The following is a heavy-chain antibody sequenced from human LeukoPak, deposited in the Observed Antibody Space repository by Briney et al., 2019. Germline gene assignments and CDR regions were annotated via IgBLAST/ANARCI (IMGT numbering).Heavy chain of an antibody. J-gene: IGHJ4*02. CDR3: AKGSAQWEIYDY. CDR2: IVGDTVT. V-gene: IGHV3-23*01. D-gene: IGHD1-26*01. Sequence: GGSLRLSCAASGFPFNSYAMSWVRQAPGKGLEWVSAIVGDTVTVYTDSVKGRFTISRDNSKNTLYLQMNSQRAEDTAIYYCAKGSAQWEIYDYWGQGTLVTVSS. CDR1: GFPFNSYA.